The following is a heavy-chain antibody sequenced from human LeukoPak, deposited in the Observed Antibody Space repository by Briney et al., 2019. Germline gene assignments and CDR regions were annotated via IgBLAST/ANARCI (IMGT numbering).Heavy chain of an antibody. CDR1: GLTFSSYA. V-gene: IGHV3-30*04. J-gene: IGHJ4*02. Sequence: GWSLRLSCAASGLTFSSYAMHWVRQAPGKGLEWVAVISYDGSNKYYADSVKGRFTISRDNSKNTLYLQMNSLRAEDTAVYYCARESRCYFDYWGQGTLVTVSS. CDR3: ARESRCYFDY. D-gene: IGHD6-13*01. CDR2: ISYDGSNK.